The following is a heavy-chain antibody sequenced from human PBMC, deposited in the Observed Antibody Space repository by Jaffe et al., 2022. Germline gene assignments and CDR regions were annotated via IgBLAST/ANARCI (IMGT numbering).Heavy chain of an antibody. CDR1: GFTFSSYG. D-gene: IGHD5-18*01. J-gene: IGHJ4*02. Sequence: QVQLVESGGGVVQPGGSLRLSCAASGFTFSSYGMHWVRQAPGKGLEWVAFIRYDGSNKYYADSVKGRFTISRDNSKNTLYLQMNSLRAEDTAVYYCAKEDNTAMVRGGFDYWGQGTLVTVSS. CDR2: IRYDGSNK. V-gene: IGHV3-30*02. CDR3: AKEDNTAMVRGGFDY.